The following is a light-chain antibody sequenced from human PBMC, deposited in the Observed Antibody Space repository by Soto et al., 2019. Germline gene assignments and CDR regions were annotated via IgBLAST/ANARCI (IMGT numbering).Light chain of an antibody. V-gene: IGLV2-14*03. CDR3: SSYTGSNTHV. CDR2: DVT. CDR1: SSDVGGYNY. J-gene: IGLJ1*01. Sequence: QYALTQPASVSGSPGQSITISCTGTSSDVGGYNYVSWYQQHPGKAPKLMIYDVTNRPSGVSNRFSGSKSGNTASLTISGLQAEDEADYYCSSYTGSNTHVFGSGTKLTVL.